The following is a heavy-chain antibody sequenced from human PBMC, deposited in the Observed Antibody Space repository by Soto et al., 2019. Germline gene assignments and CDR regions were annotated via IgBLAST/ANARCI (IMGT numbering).Heavy chain of an antibody. J-gene: IGHJ4*02. V-gene: IGHV3-23*01. Sequence: GGSLRLSCVASGLTFGSRAMSWVRQAAGEGLQWVSTITDTGGDAKYADSVRGRFVISRDNSKKTLYLQMTSLTAEDSAMYYCARGSTDSYPGSRIFDFWGRGTLVTVSS. D-gene: IGHD3-10*01. CDR1: GLTFGSRA. CDR3: ARGSTDSYPGSRIFDF. CDR2: ITDTGGDA.